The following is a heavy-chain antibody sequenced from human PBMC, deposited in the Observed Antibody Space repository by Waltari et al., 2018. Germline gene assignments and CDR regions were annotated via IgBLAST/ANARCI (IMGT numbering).Heavy chain of an antibody. CDR2: IMAILGTA. V-gene: IGHV1-69*12. Sequence: QVQLVQSGAEVKKPGSSVKVSCKDSGGSFRTSSITWVRQAPGQGLECIGGIMAILGTANYAQKFHGRVTISADESTATAYMELTSLTSEDTAVYYCATEDDGSTTGCYYMDVWCQGTTVTISS. J-gene: IGHJ6*03. CDR1: GGSFRTSS. D-gene: IGHD6-19*01. CDR3: ATEDDGSTTGCYYMDV.